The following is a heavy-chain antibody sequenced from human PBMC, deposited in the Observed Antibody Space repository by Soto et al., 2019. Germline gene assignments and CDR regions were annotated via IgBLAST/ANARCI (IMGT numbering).Heavy chain of an antibody. CDR1: GGSITNYY. CDR2: VSDSGST. CDR3: ARERVGHSAMDV. Sequence: QVQLHESGPGLVKPSETLSLMCTVSGGSITNYYWSWIRQSPAKGLEWIGYVSDSGSTKYNPSLKSRVTISVDTSKNQFSLKLTSLTAADTAVYYCARERVGHSAMDVWGQGTTVTVSS. V-gene: IGHV4-59*12. J-gene: IGHJ6*02. D-gene: IGHD1-26*01.